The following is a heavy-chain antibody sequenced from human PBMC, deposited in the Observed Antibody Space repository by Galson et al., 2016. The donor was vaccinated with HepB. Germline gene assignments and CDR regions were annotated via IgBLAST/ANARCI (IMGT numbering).Heavy chain of an antibody. Sequence: SLRLSCAASGFTFNKYGMHWVRQAPDKGLEWVAGLWADGSDQYYADSVKDRFTISRDNSKNILFLQMNTLRAEDTAVYFCARKTQVADPEYFPHWGQGTLVTVSS. CDR3: ARKTQVADPEYFPH. V-gene: IGHV3-33*08. CDR1: GFTFNKYG. D-gene: IGHD6-19*01. CDR2: LWADGSDQ. J-gene: IGHJ1*01.